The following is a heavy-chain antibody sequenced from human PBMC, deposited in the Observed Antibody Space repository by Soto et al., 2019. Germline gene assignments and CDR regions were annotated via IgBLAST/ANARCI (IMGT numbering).Heavy chain of an antibody. CDR3: AKDKGRTAIAY. D-gene: IGHD2-2*01. Sequence: QVQLVESGGGVVQPGRSLRLSCAASGLTFSAAGMPWVRQAPGKGLEWVAFIANDGRSESYADSVKGRFTISRDNSQNRLYLQMNGLRAEDPAVYYCAKDKGRTAIAYWGQGTLLSFS. CDR1: GLTFSAAG. J-gene: IGHJ4*02. CDR2: IANDGRSE. V-gene: IGHV3-30*18.